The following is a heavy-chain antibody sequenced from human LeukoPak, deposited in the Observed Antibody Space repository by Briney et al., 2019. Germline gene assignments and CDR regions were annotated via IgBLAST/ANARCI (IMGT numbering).Heavy chain of an antibody. D-gene: IGHD3-3*01. CDR2: IRSNPYGGTT. CDR3: VSLYDFWSGYY. J-gene: IGHJ4*02. V-gene: IGHV3-49*04. Sequence: GGSLRLSCTASGFIFGNYAVSWVRQAPGKGPEWVGFIRSNPYGGTTEYAASVKGRFTISRDDSKNSLYLQMNSLKTEDTAVYYCVSLYDFWSGYYWGQGTLVTVSS. CDR1: GFIFGNYA.